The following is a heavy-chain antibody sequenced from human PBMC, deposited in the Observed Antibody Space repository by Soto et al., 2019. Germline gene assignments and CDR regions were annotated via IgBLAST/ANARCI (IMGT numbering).Heavy chain of an antibody. D-gene: IGHD6-13*01. Sequence: SETLSLTCAVYGGSFSGYYWSWIRQPPGKGLEWIGEINHSGSTNYNPSLKSRVTISVDTSKNQFSLKLSSVTAADTAVYYCARAIAEAGTETYYYYYGMDVWGQGTTVTVYS. CDR1: GGSFSGYY. J-gene: IGHJ6*02. CDR2: INHSGST. CDR3: ARAIAEAGTETYYYYYGMDV. V-gene: IGHV4-34*01.